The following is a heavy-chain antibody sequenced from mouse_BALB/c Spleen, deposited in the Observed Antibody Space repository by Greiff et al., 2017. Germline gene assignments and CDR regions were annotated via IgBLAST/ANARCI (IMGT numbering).Heavy chain of an antibody. CDR3: ARQRGNYDY. CDR1: GFDFSRYW. V-gene: IGHV4-1*02. CDR2: INPDSSTI. Sequence: EVKLMESGGGLVQPGGSLKLSCAASGFDFSRYWMSWVRQAPGKGLEWIGEINPDSSTINYTPSLKDKFIISRDNAKNTLYLQMSKVRSEDTALYYCARQRGNYDYWGQGTTLTVSS. J-gene: IGHJ2*01. D-gene: IGHD2-1*01.